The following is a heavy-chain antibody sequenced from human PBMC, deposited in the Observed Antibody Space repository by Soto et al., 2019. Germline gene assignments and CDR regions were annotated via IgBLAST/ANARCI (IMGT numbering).Heavy chain of an antibody. CDR1: GFTFSSYS. D-gene: IGHD2-8*01. CDR2: ISSSSSTI. CDR3: ASGRSLIRYYYGMDV. Sequence: PGGSLRLSCAASGFTFSSYSMNWVRQAPGKGLEWVSYISSSSSTIYYADSVKGRFTISRDNAKNSLYLQMNSLRDEDTAVYYCASGRSLIRYYYGMDVWGQGTTVTAP. J-gene: IGHJ6*02. V-gene: IGHV3-48*02.